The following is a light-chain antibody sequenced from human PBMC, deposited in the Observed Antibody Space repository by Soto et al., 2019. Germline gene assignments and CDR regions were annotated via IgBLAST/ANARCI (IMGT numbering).Light chain of an antibody. CDR3: MQGTHWPPS. CDR2: KVS. J-gene: IGKJ3*01. V-gene: IGKV2-30*01. Sequence: DVVMTQSPLSLSVTLGQPASISCRSSQSLEYSDGNTYLSWFLQRPGQSPRRLIYKVSNRDSGVPDRISGSGSGTDFTLKISRVEAEDIGVYYCMQGTHWPPSFGPGTKVDIK. CDR1: QSLEYSDGNTY.